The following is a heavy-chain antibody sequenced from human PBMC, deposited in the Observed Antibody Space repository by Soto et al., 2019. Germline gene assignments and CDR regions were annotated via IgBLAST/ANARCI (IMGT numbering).Heavy chain of an antibody. D-gene: IGHD4-4*01. V-gene: IGHV3-23*01. J-gene: IGHJ6*02. CDR1: GFTFSSSA. Sequence: EVQLLESGGGLVQPGGSLRLSCAASGFTFSSSAMSWVRQAPGTGLEWVSASSGVDGSTYYADSVKGRVTISRDDSKNSLFLEMNSLRVEDTAVYYCARDSDCHSISCFFPPHVWGQGTTVTVSS. CDR3: ARDSDCHSISCFFPPHV. CDR2: SSGVDGST.